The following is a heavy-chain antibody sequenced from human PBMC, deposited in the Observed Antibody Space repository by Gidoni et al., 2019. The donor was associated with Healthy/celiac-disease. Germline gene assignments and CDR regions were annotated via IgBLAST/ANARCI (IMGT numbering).Heavy chain of an antibody. CDR2: IYYSGST. J-gene: IGHJ4*02. V-gene: IGHV4-39*01. CDR3: ARLTNDFWSGYSEPYYFDY. D-gene: IGHD3-3*01. CDR1: GGSISSSIYY. Sequence: QLQLQESGPGLVKPSETLSLTCTVSGGSISSSIYYWGWIRQPPGKGLEWIGSIYYSGSTYYNPSLKSRVTISVDTSKNQFALKLSSVTAADTAVYYCARLTNDFWSGYSEPYYFDYWGQGTLVTVSS.